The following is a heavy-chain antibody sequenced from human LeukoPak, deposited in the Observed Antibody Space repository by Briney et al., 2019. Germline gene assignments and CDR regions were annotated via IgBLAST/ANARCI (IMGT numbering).Heavy chain of an antibody. D-gene: IGHD6-13*01. V-gene: IGHV3-9*01. Sequence: PGRSLRLSCAASGFTFDDYAMHWVRQAPGEGLEWVSGISWNSGSIGYADSVKGRFTISRDNAKNSLYLQMNSLRAEDTALYYCAKASSSWDQYYFDYWGQGTLVTVSS. CDR3: AKASSSWDQYYFDY. CDR1: GFTFDDYA. CDR2: ISWNSGSI. J-gene: IGHJ4*02.